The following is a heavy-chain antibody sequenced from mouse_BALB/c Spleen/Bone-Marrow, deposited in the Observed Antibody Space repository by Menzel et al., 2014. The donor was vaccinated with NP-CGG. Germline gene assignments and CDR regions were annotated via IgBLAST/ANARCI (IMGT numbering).Heavy chain of an antibody. V-gene: IGHV1-7*01. Sequence: VQLQQSGAELAKPGASVKMSCKASGYTFTVYWIHWVKQRPGQGLEWIGYINPSTAYTEYNQKFKDKATLTADKSSTTAYMQLSSLTSEDSAVYYCALTTATHFAYWGQGTLVTVS. D-gene: IGHD1-2*01. CDR3: ALTTATHFAY. J-gene: IGHJ3*01. CDR2: INPSTAYT. CDR1: GYTFTVYW.